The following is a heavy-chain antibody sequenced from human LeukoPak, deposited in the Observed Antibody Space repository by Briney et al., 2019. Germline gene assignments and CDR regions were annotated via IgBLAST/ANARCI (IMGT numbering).Heavy chain of an antibody. J-gene: IGHJ4*02. CDR2: VYYSGTT. D-gene: IGHD3-10*01. CDR1: GGSISSASHF. V-gene: IGHV4-31*03. CDR3: ARGTLHTIRYYHSDF. Sequence: SQTLSLTCTVFGGSISSASHFWNWIRQLPGKGLEWIGYVYYSGTTAYNVSFKSRVGISVDTSKNQFSLRLSSVTAADTAVYNCARGTLHTIRYYHSDFWGQGTLVTVSS.